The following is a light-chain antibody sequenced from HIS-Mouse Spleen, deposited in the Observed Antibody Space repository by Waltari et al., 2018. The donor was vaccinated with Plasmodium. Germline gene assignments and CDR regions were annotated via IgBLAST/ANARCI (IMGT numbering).Light chain of an antibody. CDR1: ASPKKY. CDR3: YSTDSSGNHRV. V-gene: IGLV3-10*01. Sequence: SYELPQPPSVSVSPRQTASITSSGDASPKKYAYWYQQKSGHAPVLVIYEDSKRPSGIPERCAGSSSGTMATVTISGAQVEDEADYYCYSTDSSGNHRVFGGGTKLTVL. CDR2: EDS. J-gene: IGLJ3*02.